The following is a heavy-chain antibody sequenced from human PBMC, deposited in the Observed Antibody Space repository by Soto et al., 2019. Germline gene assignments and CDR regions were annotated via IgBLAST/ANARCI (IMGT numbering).Heavy chain of an antibody. Sequence: PGESLKISCKASGYSFTSYWIAWVRQMPGKGLEWMGIIYPGDSDTRYSPSFQGQVTISADKSISTAYLQWSSLKASDTAMYYCARSLRYSSSWYFDYWGQGTLVTVSS. D-gene: IGHD6-13*01. J-gene: IGHJ4*02. V-gene: IGHV5-51*01. CDR3: ARSLRYSSSWYFDY. CDR1: GYSFTSYW. CDR2: IYPGDSDT.